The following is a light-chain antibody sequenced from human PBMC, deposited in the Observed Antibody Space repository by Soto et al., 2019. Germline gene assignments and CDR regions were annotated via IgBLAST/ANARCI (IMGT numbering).Light chain of an antibody. CDR2: KVS. CDR3: QQYNSYSWT. J-gene: IGKJ1*01. V-gene: IGKV1-5*03. CDR1: QSVYDW. Sequence: DIQMTQSPSTLSASVGDRVTITCRASQSVYDWLAWYQQKPGKAPNLLIYKVSNLESGVPSRFSGSGSGTEFTLTISSLQPDDFAPYYCQQYNSYSWTFGQGTKVEIK.